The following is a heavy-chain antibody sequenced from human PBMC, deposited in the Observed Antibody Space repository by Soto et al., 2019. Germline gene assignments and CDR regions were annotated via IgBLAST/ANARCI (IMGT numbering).Heavy chain of an antibody. V-gene: IGHV4-59*08. CDR1: GGSISSYY. Sequence: SETLSLTCIVSGGSISSYYWSWIRQPPGKGLEWIGYIYYSGSTNYNPSLKSRVTISVDTSKNQFSLKLSSVTAADTAVYYCARGYCSSTSCYLDYYYYMDVWGKGTTVTVSS. CDR2: IYYSGST. CDR3: ARGYCSSTSCYLDYYYYMDV. D-gene: IGHD2-2*01. J-gene: IGHJ6*03.